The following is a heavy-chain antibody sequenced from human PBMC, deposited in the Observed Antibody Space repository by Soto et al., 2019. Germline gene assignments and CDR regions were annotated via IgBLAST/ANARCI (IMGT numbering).Heavy chain of an antibody. D-gene: IGHD4-17*01. CDR2: IYYSGST. CDR3: AREEYGEGAFDI. V-gene: IGHV4-31*03. Sequence: SETLSLTCTVSGGSISSGGYYWSWIRQHPGKGLEWIGYIYYSGSTYYNPSLKSRVTISVDTSKNQFSLKLSSVTAADTAVYYCAREEYGEGAFDIWGQGTMVT. J-gene: IGHJ3*02. CDR1: GGSISSGGYY.